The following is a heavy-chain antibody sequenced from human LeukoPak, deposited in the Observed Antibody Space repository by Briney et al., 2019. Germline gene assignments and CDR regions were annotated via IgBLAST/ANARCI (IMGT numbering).Heavy chain of an antibody. CDR2: IYNSGST. Sequence: SETLSLTCTVSGGSISSGGYYWSWIRQHPGKGLEWIGYIYNSGSTYYNPSLKSRVTVSVDTSKNQFSLKLSSVTAADTAVYYCARAHLVVVVAATPNGWFDPWGQGTLVTVSS. CDR1: GGSISSGGYY. D-gene: IGHD2-15*01. CDR3: ARAHLVVVVAATPNGWFDP. V-gene: IGHV4-31*03. J-gene: IGHJ5*02.